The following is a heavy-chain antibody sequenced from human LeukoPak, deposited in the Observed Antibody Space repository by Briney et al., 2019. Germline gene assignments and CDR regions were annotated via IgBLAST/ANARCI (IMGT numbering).Heavy chain of an antibody. CDR2: ISSSGSTI. CDR3: ARERLPRSSTRPNAFDI. J-gene: IGHJ3*02. V-gene: IGHV3-48*03. Sequence: GGSLRLSCAASGFTFSSYEMNWVRQAPGKGLEWVSYISSSGSTIYYADSVKGRFTISRDNAKNSLYLQMNSLRAEDTAVYYCARERLPRSSTRPNAFDIWGQGTMVTVSS. CDR1: GFTFSSYE. D-gene: IGHD2-2*01.